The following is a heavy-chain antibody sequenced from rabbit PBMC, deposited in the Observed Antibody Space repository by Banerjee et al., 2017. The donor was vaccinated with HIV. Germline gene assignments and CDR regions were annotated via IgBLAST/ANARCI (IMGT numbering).Heavy chain of an antibody. Sequence: QSLEESGGDLVKPGASLTLTCTASGFSFSSTCYMCWVRQAPGKELEWIACIYAGGSGGTYYANWAKGRFTISKTSSTTVTLQMTSLTAADTTTYFCARDLGGSSDLWGPGTLVTVS. D-gene: IGHD8-1*01. J-gene: IGHJ4*01. V-gene: IGHV1S40*01. CDR2: IYAGGSGGT. CDR3: ARDLGGSSDL. CDR1: GFSFSSTCY.